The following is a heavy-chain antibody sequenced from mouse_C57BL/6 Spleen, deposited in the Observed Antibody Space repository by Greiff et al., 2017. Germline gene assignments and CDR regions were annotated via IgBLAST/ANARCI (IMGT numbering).Heavy chain of an antibody. CDR3: ARRDDYDIDWYFDV. CDR2: ISYDGSN. Sequence: ESGPGLVKPSQSLSLTCSVTGYSITSGYYWNWIRQFPGNKLEWMGYISYDGSNNYNPSLKNRISITRDTSKNQFFLKLNSVTTEDTATYYCARRDDYDIDWYFDVWGTGTTVTVSS. D-gene: IGHD2-4*01. CDR1: GYSITSGYY. V-gene: IGHV3-6*01. J-gene: IGHJ1*03.